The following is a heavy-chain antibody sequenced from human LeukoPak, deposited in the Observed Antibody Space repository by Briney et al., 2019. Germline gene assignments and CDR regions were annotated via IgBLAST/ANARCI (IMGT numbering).Heavy chain of an antibody. CDR3: ARGGVDNYYYYYGMDV. CDR1: GYTFTGYY. CDR2: INPNSGGT. D-gene: IGHD2-21*01. V-gene: IGHV1-2*02. J-gene: IGHJ6*02. Sequence: GASVKVSCKASGYTFTGYYMHWVRQAPGQGLEWMGWINPNSGGTNYAQKFQGRVTMTRDTSISTAYMELSRLRSDDTAVYYCARGGVDNYYYYYGMDVWGQGTTVTVSS.